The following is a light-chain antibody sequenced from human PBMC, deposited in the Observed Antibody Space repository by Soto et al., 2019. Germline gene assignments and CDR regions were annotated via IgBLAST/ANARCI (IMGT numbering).Light chain of an antibody. V-gene: IGLV1-40*01. J-gene: IGLJ1*01. Sequence: QSVLTQPPSVSGAPGQRVTISCTGSSSNIGAGYDVHWYQQLPGTAPKLLIYGNSNRPSGVPDRFSGSKSGTSASLAITGRQAEDEAEYYCQSYDSSLSEVFGTGTKLTVL. CDR3: QSYDSSLSEV. CDR2: GNS. CDR1: SSNIGAGYD.